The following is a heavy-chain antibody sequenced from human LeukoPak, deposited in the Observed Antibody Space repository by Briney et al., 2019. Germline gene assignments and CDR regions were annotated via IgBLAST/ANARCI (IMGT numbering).Heavy chain of an antibody. D-gene: IGHD6-13*01. J-gene: IGHJ4*02. V-gene: IGHV4-31*03. CDR1: GGSISSGGYY. CDR2: IYYSGST. CDR3: ARGPVVVRRQQLVLGMIDY. Sequence: SETLSLTCTVSGGSISSGGYYWSWIRQHPGKGLEWIGYIYYSGSTYYNPSLKSRVTISVDTSKNQFSLKLSSVTAADTAVYYCARGPVVVRRQQLVLGMIDYWGQGTLVTVSS.